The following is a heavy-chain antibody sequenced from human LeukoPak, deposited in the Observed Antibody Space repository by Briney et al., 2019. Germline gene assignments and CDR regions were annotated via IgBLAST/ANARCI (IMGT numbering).Heavy chain of an antibody. CDR3: AGYDYGDLGPLQF. CDR2: IYSGGTT. CDR1: GFTVSRNY. V-gene: IGHV3-66*01. D-gene: IGHD4-17*01. J-gene: IGHJ4*02. Sequence: GGSLRLSCAASGFTVSRNYMSWVRQSPGKGLEWVSVIYSGGTTYYADSVKGRFTVSRDDSKNTLYLQMNSLRAEDTAVYYCAGYDYGDLGPLQFWGQGTLVTVPS.